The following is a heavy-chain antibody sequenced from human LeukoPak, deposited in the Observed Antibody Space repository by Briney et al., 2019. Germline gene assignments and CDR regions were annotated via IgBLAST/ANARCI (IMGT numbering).Heavy chain of an antibody. V-gene: IGHV4-39*01. CDR3: AGYSSGWIDY. J-gene: IGHJ4*02. CDR2: IYYSGST. CDR1: GGSISNYY. D-gene: IGHD6-19*01. Sequence: SETLSLTCTVSGGSISNYYWGWIRQPPGKGLEWIGSIYYSGSTYYNPSLKSRVTISVDTSKNQFSLKLSSVTAADTAVYYCAGYSSGWIDYWGQGTLVTVSS.